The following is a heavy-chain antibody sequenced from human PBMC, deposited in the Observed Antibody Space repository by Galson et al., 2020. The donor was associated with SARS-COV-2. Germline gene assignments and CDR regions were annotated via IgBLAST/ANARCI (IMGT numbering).Heavy chain of an antibody. D-gene: IGHD6-19*01. CDR1: GFTFSSYS. J-gene: IGHJ6*02. CDR3: ARDRGDQGWLYYYYGMDV. Sequence: GSLRLSCAASGFTFSSYSMNWVRQAPGKGLEWVSSISSSSYIYYADSVKGRFTISRDNAKNSLYLQMNSLRAEDTAVYYCARDRGDQGWLYYYYGMDVWGQGTTVTVSS. CDR2: ISSSSYI. V-gene: IGHV3-21*01.